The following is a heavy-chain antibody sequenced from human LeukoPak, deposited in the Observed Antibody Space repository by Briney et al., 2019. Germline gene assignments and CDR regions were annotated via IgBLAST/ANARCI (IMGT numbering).Heavy chain of an antibody. CDR1: GFTFSSDS. CDR3: AREKGIVVTDAFDI. V-gene: IGHV3-21*01. Sequence: GGSLRLSCAASGFTFSSDSMNWVRQAPGKGLEWVSSISSSSSYIYYADSVKGRFTISRDNAKNSLYLQMNSLRAEDTAVYYCAREKGIVVTDAFDIWGQGTMVTVSS. J-gene: IGHJ3*02. CDR2: ISSSSSYI. D-gene: IGHD1-26*01.